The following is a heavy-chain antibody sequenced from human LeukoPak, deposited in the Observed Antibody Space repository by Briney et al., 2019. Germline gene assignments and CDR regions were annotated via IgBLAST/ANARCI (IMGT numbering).Heavy chain of an antibody. CDR3: AKPYSSSWYGSPFDY. J-gene: IGHJ4*02. Sequence: PGGSLRLSCAASGFTFSSYAMSWVRQAPGKGLEWVSAISGSGGSTYYADSVKGRFTISRDNSKNTLYLQMNSLRAEDTAVYYCAKPYSSSWYGSPFDYWGQGTLVTVSS. CDR2: ISGSGGST. V-gene: IGHV3-23*01. CDR1: GFTFSSYA. D-gene: IGHD6-13*01.